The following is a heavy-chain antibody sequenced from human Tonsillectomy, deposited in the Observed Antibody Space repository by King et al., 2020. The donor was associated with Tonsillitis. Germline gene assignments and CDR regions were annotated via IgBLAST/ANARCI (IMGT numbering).Heavy chain of an antibody. Sequence: VQLVESGGGLVKPGGSLRLSCATSGFTFKNYDMNWVRQAPGKGLEWVSSITSSSAYIYYADSVKGRFTISRDNAGNSLFLQMNSRRADDTAVYYCAKDKGAAYYDISRGAFDIWGQGTMVTVSS. D-gene: IGHD3-22*01. J-gene: IGHJ3*02. CDR3: AKDKGAAYYDISRGAFDI. CDR2: ITSSSAYI. CDR1: GFTFKNYD. V-gene: IGHV3-21*01.